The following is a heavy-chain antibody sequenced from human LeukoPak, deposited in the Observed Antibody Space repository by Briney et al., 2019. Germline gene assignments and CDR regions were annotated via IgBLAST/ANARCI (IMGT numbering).Heavy chain of an antibody. CDR2: IYYSGST. CDR1: GGSISSYY. CDR3: ARGLTSNNASTSVIDY. D-gene: IGHD2-8*01. V-gene: IGHV4-59*01. J-gene: IGHJ4*02. Sequence: SGTLSLTCTVSGGSISSYYWSWIRQPPGKGLEWIGYIYYSGSTNYNPSLKSRVTISVDTSKNQFSLKLSSVTAADTAVYYCARGLTSNNASTSVIDYWGQGTLVTVSS.